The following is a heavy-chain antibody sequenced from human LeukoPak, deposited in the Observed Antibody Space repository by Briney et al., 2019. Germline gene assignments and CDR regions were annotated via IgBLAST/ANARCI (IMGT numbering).Heavy chain of an antibody. V-gene: IGHV4-39*07. J-gene: IGHJ4*02. CDR1: GGSISSSNYY. CDR2: IYYSGST. D-gene: IGHD3-3*01. CDR3: ARKYYDFWSGSGNFDY. Sequence: SETLSLTCTVSGGSISSSNYYWGWIRQPPGKGLEWIGSIYYSGSTFYNPSLKSRVTISIDTSKNQFSLKLSSVTAADTAVYYCARKYYDFWSGSGNFDYWGQGTLVTVSS.